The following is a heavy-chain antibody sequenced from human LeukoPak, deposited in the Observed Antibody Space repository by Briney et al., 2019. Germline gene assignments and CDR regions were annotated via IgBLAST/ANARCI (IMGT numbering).Heavy chain of an antibody. CDR2: ISASGGST. Sequence: GGSLRLSCAASGFTIRTYAMTWVRQGPGKDLEWISTISASGGSTYYADSVKGRFTISRDTSKNTLYLQMNSLRAEDTAVYYCAKFGYYHADAFDIWGQGTMVTVSS. D-gene: IGHD3-22*01. V-gene: IGHV3-23*01. CDR1: GFTIRTYA. J-gene: IGHJ3*02. CDR3: AKFGYYHADAFDI.